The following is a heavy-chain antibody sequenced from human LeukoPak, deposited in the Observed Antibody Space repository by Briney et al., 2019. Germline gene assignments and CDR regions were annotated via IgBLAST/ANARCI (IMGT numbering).Heavy chain of an antibody. V-gene: IGHV3-48*03. Sequence: PGGFLRLSCAASGFTLSSYEMNWVRQAPGQGLKWVSYISSSGGTIYYADSVKGRFTISRDNAKNSLYLQMNSLRAEDTAIYYCARDLCSGGSCSDYWGQGTLVTVSS. D-gene: IGHD2-15*01. CDR2: ISSSGGTI. CDR1: GFTLSSYE. CDR3: ARDLCSGGSCSDY. J-gene: IGHJ4*02.